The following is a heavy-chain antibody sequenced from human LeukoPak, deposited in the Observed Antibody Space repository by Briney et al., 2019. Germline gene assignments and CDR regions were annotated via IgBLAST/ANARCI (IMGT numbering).Heavy chain of an antibody. CDR2: ISSSGSTI. CDR3: ARNDYNFDY. J-gene: IGHJ4*02. CDR1: GFTFSSYE. D-gene: IGHD3-16*01. V-gene: IGHV3-48*03. Sequence: GGSLRLSCAASGFTFSSYEMNWVRQAPGKGLEWVSYISSSGSTIYYADSVQSRFTISRDNAKNSLYLQMSSLRAEDTAVYYCARNDYNFDYWGQGTLVTVSS.